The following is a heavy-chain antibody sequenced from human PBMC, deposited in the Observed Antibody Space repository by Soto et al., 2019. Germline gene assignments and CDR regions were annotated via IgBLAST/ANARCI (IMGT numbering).Heavy chain of an antibody. J-gene: IGHJ4*02. Sequence: QVQLVESGGGVVQPGRSLRLSCAASGFTFSSYGMHWVRQAPGKGLEWVAVISYDGSNKYYADSVKGRFTISRDNXKNTLYLQRNSLRAEDTAVYYCAKDPGGQAVALDYWGQGPLVTVSS. CDR1: GFTFSSYG. CDR2: ISYDGSNK. D-gene: IGHD6-19*01. V-gene: IGHV3-30*18. CDR3: AKDPGGQAVALDY.